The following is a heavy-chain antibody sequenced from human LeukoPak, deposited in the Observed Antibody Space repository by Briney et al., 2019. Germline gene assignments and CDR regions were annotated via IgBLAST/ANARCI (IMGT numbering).Heavy chain of an antibody. D-gene: IGHD5-24*01. CDR1: GGTVSGYY. Sequence: TSETLSLTCAVYGGTVSGYYWSWIRQPPGKGLEWIGEINHSGSTNYTPSLNSRVTISVDTSKNQFSLQLSSVTAADTAVYYCARSATIGGYFYYWGQGTRVTVS. CDR3: ARSATIGGYFYY. CDR2: INHSGST. J-gene: IGHJ4*02. V-gene: IGHV4-34*01.